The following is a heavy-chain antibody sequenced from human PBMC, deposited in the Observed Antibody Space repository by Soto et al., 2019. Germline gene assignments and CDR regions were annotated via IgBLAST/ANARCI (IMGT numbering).Heavy chain of an antibody. D-gene: IGHD6-19*01. CDR1: GFTFSSYA. CDR3: AKDLGYSSGWRTYYFDY. CDR2: ISGSGGST. J-gene: IGHJ4*02. Sequence: EVQLLESGGGLVQPGGSLRLSCAASGFTFSSYAMSWVRQAPGKGLEWVSAISGSGGSTYYADSVKGRFTISRDNSKNTLYLQMNSLRAEDTAVYYCAKDLGYSSGWRTYYFDYWGQGTLVTVSS. V-gene: IGHV3-23*01.